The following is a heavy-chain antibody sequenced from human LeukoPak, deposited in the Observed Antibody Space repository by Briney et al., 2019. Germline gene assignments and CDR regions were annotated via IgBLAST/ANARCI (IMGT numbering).Heavy chain of an antibody. CDR3: ARRAAAVGTYHMDV. CDR2: IYYSGGT. D-gene: IGHD6-13*01. J-gene: IGHJ6*03. CDR1: GGSISSYY. Sequence: PSETLSLTCTVSGGSISSYYWTWIRRPPGKGLEWIGYIYYSGGTNYNPSLWSRVTMSVDTSKNQFSLKLSSVTAADTAVYYCARRAAAVGTYHMDVWGKGTTVTVSS. V-gene: IGHV4-59*01.